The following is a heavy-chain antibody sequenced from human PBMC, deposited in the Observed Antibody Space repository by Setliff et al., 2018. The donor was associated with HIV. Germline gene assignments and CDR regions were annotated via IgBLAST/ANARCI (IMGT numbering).Heavy chain of an antibody. CDR3: ARGVRDNSGWSSYYFDY. D-gene: IGHD6-19*01. CDR1: GWSFSGYY. J-gene: IGHJ4*02. V-gene: IGHV4-34*01. CDR2: VTHSGRT. Sequence: SETLSLTCAVYGWSFSGYYWSWIRQPPGKGLEWIGEVTHSGRTNYNPSLESRVTTSVDTSKKQFSLRLTSVTAADTAVYYCARGVRDNSGWSSYYFDYWGQGTLVTVSS.